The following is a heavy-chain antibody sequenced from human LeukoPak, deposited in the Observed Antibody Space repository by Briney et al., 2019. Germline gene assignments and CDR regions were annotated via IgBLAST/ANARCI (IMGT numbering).Heavy chain of an antibody. CDR2: IIPTFGTA. Sequence: SVKVSCKASGGTFSSYAISWVRQAPGQGLEWMGGIIPTFGTANYAQKFQGRVTITADESTSTAYMELSGLRSEDTAVYYCARDLVGYCSSTSCPGAYWGQGTLVTVSS. V-gene: IGHV1-69*01. CDR3: ARDLVGYCSSTSCPGAY. D-gene: IGHD2-2*01. CDR1: GGTFSSYA. J-gene: IGHJ4*02.